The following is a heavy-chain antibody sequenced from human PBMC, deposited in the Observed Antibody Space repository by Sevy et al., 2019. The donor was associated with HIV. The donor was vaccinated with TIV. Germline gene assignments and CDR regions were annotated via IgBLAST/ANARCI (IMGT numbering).Heavy chain of an antibody. CDR2: ISYDGSNK. V-gene: IGHV3-30*18. D-gene: IGHD3-22*01. CDR3: AKDQSWGNSDYYDGSGYYLFDY. CDR1: GFTFSSYG. Sequence: GGSLRLSCAASGFTFSSYGMHWVRQAPGKGLEWVAVISYDGSNKYYADSVKGRFTISRDNSKNTLYLQMNSLRAEDTAVYYCAKDQSWGNSDYYDGSGYYLFDYWGQGTLVTVSS. J-gene: IGHJ4*02.